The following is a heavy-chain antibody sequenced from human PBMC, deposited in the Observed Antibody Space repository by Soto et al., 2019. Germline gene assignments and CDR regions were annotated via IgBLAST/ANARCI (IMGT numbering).Heavy chain of an antibody. Sequence: GASVKVSCKASGYTFTSYAMHWVRQAPGQRLEWMGWINAGNGNTKYSQKFQGRGTITRDTSASTAYMELSSLRSDDTAVYYCALGVGATAFSFDYWGQGTLVTVSS. D-gene: IGHD1-26*01. J-gene: IGHJ4*02. CDR1: GYTFTSYA. CDR3: ALGVGATAFSFDY. V-gene: IGHV1-3*01. CDR2: INAGNGNT.